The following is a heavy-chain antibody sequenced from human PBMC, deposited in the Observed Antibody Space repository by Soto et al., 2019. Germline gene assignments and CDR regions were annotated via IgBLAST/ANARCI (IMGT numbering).Heavy chain of an antibody. CDR1: GGSISSYY. D-gene: IGHD4-17*01. Sequence: SETLSLTCTVSGGSISSYYWSWIRQPPGKGLEWIGYIYYSGSTNYNPSLKSRVTISVDTSKNQFSLKLSSVTAADTAVYYWARSYGDYAECFDYWGQGTLVTVSS. CDR3: ARSYGDYAECFDY. CDR2: IYYSGST. J-gene: IGHJ4*02. V-gene: IGHV4-59*01.